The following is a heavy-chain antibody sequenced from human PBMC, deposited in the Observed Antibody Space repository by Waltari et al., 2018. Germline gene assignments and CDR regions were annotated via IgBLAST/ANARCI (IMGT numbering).Heavy chain of an antibody. D-gene: IGHD3-10*01. CDR1: GYTFTSYG. CDR2: ISAYNGNT. J-gene: IGHJ1*01. Sequence: QVQLVQSGAEVKKPGASVKVSCKASGYTFTSYGISWVRQAPGQGLEWMGWISAYNGNTNYAQKLQGRVTMTTDTSTSTAYRELRSLRSDDTAVYYCARDSTPGTIGAEYFQHWGQGTLVTVSS. V-gene: IGHV1-18*01. CDR3: ARDSTPGTIGAEYFQH.